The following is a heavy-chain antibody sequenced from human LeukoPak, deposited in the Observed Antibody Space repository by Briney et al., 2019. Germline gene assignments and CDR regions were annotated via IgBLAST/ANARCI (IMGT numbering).Heavy chain of an antibody. Sequence: PGGSLRLSCAASGFTFSSYAMHWVRQAPGKGLEYVSAITSDGGTTYYADSLKGRFTISRDNSKNTLYLQMSSLRAEDTAVYHCVRTFGYCSSTTCYVFDYWGQGTLVTVSS. V-gene: IGHV3-64D*09. CDR2: ITSDGGTT. J-gene: IGHJ4*02. CDR3: VRTFGYCSSTTCYVFDY. D-gene: IGHD2-2*01. CDR1: GFTFSSYA.